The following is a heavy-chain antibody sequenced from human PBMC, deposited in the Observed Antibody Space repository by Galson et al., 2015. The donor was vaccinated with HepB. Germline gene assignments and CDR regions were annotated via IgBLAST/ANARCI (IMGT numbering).Heavy chain of an antibody. CDR1: GGSFSGYY. Sequence: LSLTCAVYGGSFSGYYWSWIRQPPGKGLEWIGEINHSGSTKYNPSLKSRVTISVDTSKNQFSLKLSSVTAADTAVYYCARSLSPERITMVRGASFDYWGQGILVPVSS. CDR3: ARSLSPERITMVRGASFDY. D-gene: IGHD3-10*01. V-gene: IGHV4-34*01. J-gene: IGHJ4*02. CDR2: INHSGST.